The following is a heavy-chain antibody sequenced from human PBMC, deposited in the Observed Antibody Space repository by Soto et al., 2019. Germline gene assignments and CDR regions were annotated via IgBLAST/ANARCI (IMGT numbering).Heavy chain of an antibody. CDR1: GFTFSSYA. CDR2: ISGSGGST. D-gene: IGHD3-3*01. J-gene: IGHJ4*02. V-gene: IGHV3-23*01. Sequence: GGSLRLSCAASGFTFSSYAMSWVRQAPGKGLEWVSAISGSGGSTYYADSVKGRSTISRDNSKNTLYLQMNSLRAEDTAVYYCAKDQRITIFGVVMPFDYWGQGTLVTVSS. CDR3: AKDQRITIFGVVMPFDY.